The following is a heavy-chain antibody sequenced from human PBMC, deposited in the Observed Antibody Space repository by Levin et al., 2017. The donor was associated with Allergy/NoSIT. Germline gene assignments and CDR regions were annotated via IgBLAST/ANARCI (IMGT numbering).Heavy chain of an antibody. CDR2: INEDSDTI. CDR1: GFLFVTSA. V-gene: IGHV3-48*03. Sequence: SLLLSFSSSGFLFVTSAMTWVRQAPGKGLEWIAYINEDSDTIYYADSVKGRFTISRDNAKNSLSLQMDTLRAEDTAVYYCASGPISDYWGRGAQVTVSS. CDR3: ASGPISDY. D-gene: IGHD3-3*01. J-gene: IGHJ4*02.